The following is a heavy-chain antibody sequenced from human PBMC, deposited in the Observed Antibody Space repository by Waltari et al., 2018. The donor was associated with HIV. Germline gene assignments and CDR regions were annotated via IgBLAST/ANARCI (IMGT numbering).Heavy chain of an antibody. CDR3: ARDMGPFNN. CDR1: GSPLTGYF. Sequence: QVQLVQSGAEVKKPGAQVKGSCKASGSPLTGYFLHWVRQAPDQGLGWMGRLNPSSGKTNYAQKFQGRVTMTSDTSINTAYMELGSLRSDDTAVYYCARDMGPFNNWGQGTLVTVSS. D-gene: IGHD3-16*01. CDR2: LNPSSGKT. V-gene: IGHV1-2*06. J-gene: IGHJ4*02.